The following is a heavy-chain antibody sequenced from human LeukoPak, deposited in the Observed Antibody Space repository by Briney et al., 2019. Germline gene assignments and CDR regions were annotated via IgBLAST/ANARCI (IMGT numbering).Heavy chain of an antibody. CDR1: GGSISSSNW. J-gene: IGHJ5*02. Sequence: SETLSLTCAVSGGSISSSNWWSWVRQPPGKGLEWIGEIYHSGSTNYNPSLKSRVTISVDTSKNQFSLKLSSVTAADTAVYYCARNKYYYGSRNYGVPNWFDPWGQGTLVTVSS. D-gene: IGHD3-10*01. V-gene: IGHV4-4*02. CDR2: IYHSGST. CDR3: ARNKYYYGSRNYGVPNWFDP.